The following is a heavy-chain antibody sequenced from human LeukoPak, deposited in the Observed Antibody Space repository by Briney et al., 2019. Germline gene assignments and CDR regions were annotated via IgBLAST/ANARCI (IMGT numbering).Heavy chain of an antibody. CDR1: GGSFSGYY. V-gene: IGHV4-34*01. Sequence: SETLSLTCAVYGGSFSGYYWSWIRQPPGKGLEWIGEINHSGSTNYNPSLKSRVTISVDTSKNQFSLKLSSVTAADTAVYYCARHVLHSGTSGAFDIWGQGTMVTVSS. D-gene: IGHD1-26*01. CDR3: ARHVLHSGTSGAFDI. CDR2: INHSGST. J-gene: IGHJ3*02.